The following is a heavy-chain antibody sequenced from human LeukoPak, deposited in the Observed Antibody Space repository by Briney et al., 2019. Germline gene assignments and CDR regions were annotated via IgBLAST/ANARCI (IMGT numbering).Heavy chain of an antibody. CDR1: GFTFNSYS. D-gene: IGHD6-19*01. J-gene: IGHJ4*02. CDR3: VKDPHSSGRYYFHY. Sequence: GGSLRLSCAASGFTFNSYSMNWVRQAAGKGLEYVSGISSNGGRTYYADSVKGRFTISRDNSKNTMYVQMSTLRVEDTAVYYCVKDPHSSGRYYFHYWGQGTLVTVSS. CDR2: ISSNGGRT. V-gene: IGHV3-64*05.